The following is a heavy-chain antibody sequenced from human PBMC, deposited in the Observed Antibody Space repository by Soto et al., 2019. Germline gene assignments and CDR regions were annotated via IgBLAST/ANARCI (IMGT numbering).Heavy chain of an antibody. Sequence: SSETLSLTCTVSGGSISSYYWSWIRQPPGKGLVWIGYIYYSGSTNYNPSLKSRVTISVDTSKNQFSLKLTSVTAADTAVYYCARRYGGNFDYWGQGTLVTVSS. CDR3: ARRYGGNFDY. J-gene: IGHJ4*02. D-gene: IGHD1-26*01. CDR1: GGSISSYY. V-gene: IGHV4-59*01. CDR2: IYYSGST.